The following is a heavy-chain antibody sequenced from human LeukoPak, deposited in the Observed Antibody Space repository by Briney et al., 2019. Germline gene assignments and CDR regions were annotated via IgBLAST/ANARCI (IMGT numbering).Heavy chain of an antibody. CDR2: ISDTGGST. CDR3: ANHADY. J-gene: IGHJ4*02. CDR1: GFTFSNYA. Sequence: PGGSLRLSCTTSGFTFSNYAMNWVRQAPGKGLEWVSAISDTGGSTYCADSVKGRFTISRDSSKSTLYLQMSSLRAEDTAVYYCANHADYWGQGTLVTVSS. V-gene: IGHV3-23*01.